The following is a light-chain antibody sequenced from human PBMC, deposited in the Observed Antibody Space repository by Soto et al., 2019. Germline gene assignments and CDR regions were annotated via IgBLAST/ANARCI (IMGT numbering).Light chain of an antibody. Sequence: DIVMTQSPDSLAVSLGERATINCKSSQSVLYSSNNKNYLAWYQQKPGQPPKLLIYWASTRESGGPDRFSGSGSGADFTLTISSLQAEDVAVYYCPQYFRPWTFGQGTKVEIK. CDR2: WAS. CDR3: PQYFRPWT. J-gene: IGKJ1*01. V-gene: IGKV4-1*01. CDR1: QSVLYSSNNKNY.